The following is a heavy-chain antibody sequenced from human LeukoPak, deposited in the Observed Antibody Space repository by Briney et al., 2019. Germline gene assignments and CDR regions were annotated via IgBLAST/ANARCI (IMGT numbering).Heavy chain of an antibody. Sequence: GGSLRLSCAASGFTFSSYSMNWVRQAPGKGLEWVSYISSSSSTIYYADSVKGRFTISRDNAKNSLYLQMNSPRDEDTAVYHCARDSDGGYNWGQGTLVTVSS. V-gene: IGHV3-48*02. CDR1: GFTFSSYS. D-gene: IGHD4-23*01. CDR3: ARDSDGGYN. CDR2: ISSSSSTI. J-gene: IGHJ4*02.